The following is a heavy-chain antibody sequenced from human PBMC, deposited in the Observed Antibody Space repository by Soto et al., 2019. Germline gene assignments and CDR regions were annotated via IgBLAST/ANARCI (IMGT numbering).Heavy chain of an antibody. CDR1: GGSISSGGYS. J-gene: IGHJ3*02. CDR2: IYHSGST. D-gene: IGHD3-22*01. Sequence: PLETLSLTCAVSGGSISSGGYSWSWIRQPPGKGLEWIGYIYHSGSTYYNPSLKSRVTISVDRSKNQFSLKLSSVTAADTAVYYCAARDSSGYSAFDIWGQGTMVTVSS. CDR3: AARDSSGYSAFDI. V-gene: IGHV4-30-2*01.